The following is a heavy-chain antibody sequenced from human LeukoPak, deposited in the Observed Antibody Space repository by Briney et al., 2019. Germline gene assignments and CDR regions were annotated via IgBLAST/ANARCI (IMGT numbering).Heavy chain of an antibody. CDR1: GGSISSSSYY. J-gene: IGHJ5*02. D-gene: IGHD6-13*01. Sequence: PSETLSLTCTVSGGSISSSSYYWGWIRQPPGKGLEWIGSIYYSGSTYYNPSLKSRVTISVDTSKNQFSLKLSSVTAADTAVYYCARHTSIAAAGTVKRRDWFDPWGQGTLDTVSS. V-gene: IGHV4-39*01. CDR3: ARHTSIAAAGTVKRRDWFDP. CDR2: IYYSGST.